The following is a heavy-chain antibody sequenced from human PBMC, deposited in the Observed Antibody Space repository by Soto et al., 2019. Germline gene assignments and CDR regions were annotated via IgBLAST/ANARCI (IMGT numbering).Heavy chain of an antibody. D-gene: IGHD3-10*01. CDR1: GFTFSSYA. J-gene: IGHJ4*02. CDR3: AKSRATMVQGVMPRNFDY. Sequence: GGSLRLSCAASGFTFSSYAMSWVRQAPGKGLEWVSAISGSGGSTYYADSVKGRFTISRDNSKNTLYLQMNSLRAEDTAVYYCAKSRATMVQGVMPRNFDYWGQGTLVTVSS. CDR2: ISGSGGST. V-gene: IGHV3-23*01.